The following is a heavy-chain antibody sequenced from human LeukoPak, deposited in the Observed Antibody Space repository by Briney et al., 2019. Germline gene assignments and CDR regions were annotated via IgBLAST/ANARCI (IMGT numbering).Heavy chain of an antibody. CDR2: ISGSGDSI. Sequence: PGGSLRLSCAAPGFLFSTYPMASVPQTPTKGLERVSAISGSGDSIHYTESVKGRFNISRDNSEHPLYLQMNSLRSEHTVLYFCARAKIVAKMVCEHWGEGTRVSVFS. D-gene: IGHD5-12*01. CDR1: GFLFSTYP. V-gene: IGHV3-23*01. J-gene: IGHJ1*01. CDR3: ARAKIVAKMVCEH.